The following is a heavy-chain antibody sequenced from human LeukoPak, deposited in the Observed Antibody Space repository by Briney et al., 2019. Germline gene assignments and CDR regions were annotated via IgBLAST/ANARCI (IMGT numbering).Heavy chain of an antibody. V-gene: IGHV4-59*12. CDR1: GGSISSYY. D-gene: IGHD3-22*01. CDR2: IYHSGST. J-gene: IGHJ4*02. Sequence: SETLSLTCTVSGGSISSYYWSWIRQPPGKGLEWIGYIYHSGSTYYNPSLKSRVTISVDRSRNQFSLKLSSVTAADTAVYYCARASSSSWLSWGQGTLVTVSS. CDR3: ARASSSSWLS.